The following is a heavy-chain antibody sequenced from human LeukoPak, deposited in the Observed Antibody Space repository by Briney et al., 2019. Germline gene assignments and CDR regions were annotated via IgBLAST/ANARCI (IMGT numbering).Heavy chain of an antibody. V-gene: IGHV3-23*01. CDR1: GFTFSSYG. Sequence: GGSLRLSCAASGFTFSSYGMSWVRQAPGKGLEWVSAISGSGGSTYYADSVKGRFTISRDNSKNTLYLQMNSLKTEDTAVYYCTTGDYYDSSGYYLPTHDYWGQGTLVTVSS. CDR2: ISGSGGST. CDR3: TTGDYYDSSGYYLPTHDY. J-gene: IGHJ4*02. D-gene: IGHD3-22*01.